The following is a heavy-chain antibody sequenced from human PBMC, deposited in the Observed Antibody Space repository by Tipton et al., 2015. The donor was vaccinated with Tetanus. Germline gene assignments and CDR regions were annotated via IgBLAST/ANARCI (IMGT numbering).Heavy chain of an antibody. V-gene: IGHV3-9*01. CDR1: GFKFDDHA. D-gene: IGHD1-26*01. J-gene: IGHJ5*01. CDR2: INWNSFSL. CDR3: VRGRRSWELGAGDS. Sequence: SLRLSCAASGFKFDDHAMHWVRRLPGKGLEWVASINWNSFSLAYADSVKGRFIISRDNGKNSLYLQMNSLRREDTALYHCVRGRRSWELGAGDSWGQGTLVTVSS.